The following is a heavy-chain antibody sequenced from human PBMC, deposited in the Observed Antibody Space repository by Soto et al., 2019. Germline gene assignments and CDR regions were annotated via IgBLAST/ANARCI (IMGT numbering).Heavy chain of an antibody. CDR1: GYTFTSYG. CDR2: ISAYNGNT. Sequence: QVQLVQSGAEVKKPGASVKVSCKASGYTFTSYGISWVRQAPGQGLEWMGWISAYNGNTNYAQKLQGRVTMTTDTSTRTAYMELRSLSSADTALYYCARSSGSAYCFDPWGQGTLVTVSS. J-gene: IGHJ5*02. V-gene: IGHV1-18*01. CDR3: ARSSGSAYCFDP. D-gene: IGHD6-6*01.